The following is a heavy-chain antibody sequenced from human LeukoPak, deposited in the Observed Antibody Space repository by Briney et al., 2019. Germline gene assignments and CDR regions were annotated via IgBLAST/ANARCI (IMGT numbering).Heavy chain of an antibody. Sequence: GGSLRLSCTASGFIFSNFEMNWVRQSPGKGLQWVAYINSGATSEYYADSVKGRFTISRDNAKNSLYLQMNSLGVQDTAIYYCARVICTGGSCFQNDYWGQGTLVTVSS. CDR1: GFIFSNFE. V-gene: IGHV3-48*03. CDR2: INSGATSE. J-gene: IGHJ4*02. D-gene: IGHD2-8*02. CDR3: ARVICTGGSCFQNDY.